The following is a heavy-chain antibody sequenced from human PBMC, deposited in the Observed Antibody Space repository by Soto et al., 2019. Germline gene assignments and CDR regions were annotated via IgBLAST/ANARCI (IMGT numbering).Heavy chain of an antibody. Sequence: QVQLVQSGAEVKKPGASVKVSCKASGYTFTSYGISWVRQAPGQGLEWMGWISAYNGNTNYAQKLQGRVTMTTDTXPXXAYMELRSLRSDDTAVYYCARDRSERFGESEYFDYWGQGTLVTVSS. CDR3: ARDRSERFGESEYFDY. J-gene: IGHJ4*02. V-gene: IGHV1-18*01. D-gene: IGHD3-10*01. CDR1: GYTFTSYG. CDR2: ISAYNGNT.